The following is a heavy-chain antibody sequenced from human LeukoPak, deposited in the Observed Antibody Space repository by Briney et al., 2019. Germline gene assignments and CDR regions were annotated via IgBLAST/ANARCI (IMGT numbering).Heavy chain of an antibody. Sequence: SETLSLTCTVSGGSISSSSYYWGWIRQPPGKGLEWIGSIYYSGSTYYSPSLKSRVTISVDTSKNQFSLKLSSVTAADTAVYYCASLGYSYDDYWGQGTLVTVSS. CDR3: ASLGYSYDDY. CDR2: IYYSGST. J-gene: IGHJ4*02. CDR1: GGSISSSSYY. D-gene: IGHD5-18*01. V-gene: IGHV4-39*01.